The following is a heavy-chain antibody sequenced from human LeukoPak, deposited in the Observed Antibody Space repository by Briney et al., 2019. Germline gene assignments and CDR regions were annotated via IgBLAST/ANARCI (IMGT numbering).Heavy chain of an antibody. D-gene: IGHD3-3*01. J-gene: IGHJ4*02. CDR2: IDGDGGPE. V-gene: IGHV3-7*01. CDR1: GFTLCSYW. CDR3: ARGGAAFAESVY. Sequence: PWGSLRLSCVASGFTLCSYWMSWVRQAPGKGREWVANIDGDGGPEAYVDSLKGRFTISRDNATNSLYLQMNNLRVEDTAVYYCARGGAAFAESVYWGQGTLVTVSS.